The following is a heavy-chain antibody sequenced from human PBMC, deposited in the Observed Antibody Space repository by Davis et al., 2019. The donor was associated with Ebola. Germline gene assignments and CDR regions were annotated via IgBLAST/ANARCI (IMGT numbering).Heavy chain of an antibody. CDR3: ARDLFARFWSGYCRCGMDV. Sequence: AASVKVSCKASGYTFTSYGISWVRQAPGQGLEWMGWISAYNGNTNYAQKLRGRVTMTTDTSTSTAYMELRSLRSDNTAVYYCARDLFARFWSGYCRCGMDVWGQGTTVTVSS. CDR2: ISAYNGNT. CDR1: GYTFTSYG. J-gene: IGHJ6*02. D-gene: IGHD3-3*01. V-gene: IGHV1-18*01.